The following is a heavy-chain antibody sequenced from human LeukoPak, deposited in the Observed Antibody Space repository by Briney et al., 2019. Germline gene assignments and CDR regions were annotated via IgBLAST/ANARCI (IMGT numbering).Heavy chain of an antibody. CDR3: AIDATLGYYYYYYMDV. Sequence: PGRSLRLSCAASGVTFSSYAMHWVRQAPGKGLEWVAVISYDGSNKYYADSVKGRFTISRDKSKNTLYLQMNSLRAEDTAVYYCAIDATLGYYYYYYMDVCGKGTTVTVSS. J-gene: IGHJ6*03. D-gene: IGHD2-15*01. CDR2: ISYDGSNK. CDR1: GVTFSSYA. V-gene: IGHV3-30*01.